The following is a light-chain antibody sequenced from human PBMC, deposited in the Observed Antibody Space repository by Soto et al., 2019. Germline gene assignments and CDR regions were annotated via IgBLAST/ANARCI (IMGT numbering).Light chain of an antibody. J-gene: IGKJ2*01. Sequence: EIVMTQSPATLSVSPGERATLSCRASQSVSSNLARYQQKPGQAPRLLIYGASTRPTGIPARFSGSGSGTEFTLTISSLQSEDFAVYYCQQYNNWPYTFGQGTKVDIK. CDR1: QSVSSN. CDR2: GAS. V-gene: IGKV3-15*01. CDR3: QQYNNWPYT.